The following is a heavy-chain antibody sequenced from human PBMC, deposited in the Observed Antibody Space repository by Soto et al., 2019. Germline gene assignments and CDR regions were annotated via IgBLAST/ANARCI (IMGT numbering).Heavy chain of an antibody. CDR2: VYYRGIT. Sequence: SSETLSLTCTVSGDSVRSDNYYWSWIRQHPGKGLEWIGYVYYRGITQYNPSLKSRISMSVDTSKNQFSLNLNSVTAADTAVYYCARALGSSPLSSWGQGTLVTVSS. V-gene: IGHV4-31*03. CDR3: ARALGSSPLSS. D-gene: IGHD6-6*01. CDR1: GDSVRSDNYY. J-gene: IGHJ5*02.